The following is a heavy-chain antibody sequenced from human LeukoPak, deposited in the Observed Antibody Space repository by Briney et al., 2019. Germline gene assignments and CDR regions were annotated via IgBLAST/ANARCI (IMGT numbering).Heavy chain of an antibody. J-gene: IGHJ4*02. CDR3: AREDHSNYNY. Sequence: PGGSLRLSCAASGFTFSTYWTAWVRQAPGKGLEWVASIKQDGSEKFYMDSVKGRFTISKDNAKNSLYLQMNSLRVEDTAVYYCAREDHSNYNYWGQGTLVTVSS. D-gene: IGHD4-11*01. CDR2: IKQDGSEK. V-gene: IGHV3-7*01. CDR1: GFTFSTYW.